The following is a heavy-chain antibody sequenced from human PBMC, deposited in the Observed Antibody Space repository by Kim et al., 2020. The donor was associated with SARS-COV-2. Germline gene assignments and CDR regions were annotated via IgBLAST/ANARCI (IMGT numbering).Heavy chain of an antibody. CDR1: GFTFSNFA. Sequence: GGSLRLSCAASGFTFSNFAMHWVRQAPGKGLEWVAVISYDGSNKYYADSVKGRFTISRDNSKDTLYLQMNSLRAEDTAVYYCARDLKGLLSGGSNYYYYG. D-gene: IGHD3-16*01. CDR2: ISYDGSNK. CDR3: ARDLKGLLSGGSNYYYYG. J-gene: IGHJ6*01. V-gene: IGHV3-30*04.